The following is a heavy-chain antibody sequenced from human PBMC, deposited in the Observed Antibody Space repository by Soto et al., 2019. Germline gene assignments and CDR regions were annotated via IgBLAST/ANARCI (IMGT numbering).Heavy chain of an antibody. CDR2: IIPIFGTA. CDR3: ATGGYSGARFDY. J-gene: IGHJ4*02. CDR1: GGTFSSYA. V-gene: IGHV1-69*06. D-gene: IGHD5-12*01. Sequence: ASVKVSCKASGGTFSSYAISWVRQAPGQGLEWMGGIIPIFGTANYAQKFQGRVTITADKSTSTAYMELSSLRSEDTAVYYCATGGYSGARFDYWGQGTLVTVS.